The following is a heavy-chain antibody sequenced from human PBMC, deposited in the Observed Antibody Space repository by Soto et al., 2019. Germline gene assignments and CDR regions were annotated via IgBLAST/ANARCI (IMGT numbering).Heavy chain of an antibody. CDR2: IWYDGSNK. V-gene: IGHV3-33*01. J-gene: IGHJ3*02. D-gene: IGHD6-13*01. CDR1: GFTFSSYG. CDR3: ARARAPQQLVLEDAFDI. Sequence: GGSLRLSCAASGFTFSSYGTHWVRQAPGKGLEWVAVIWYDGSNKYYADSVKGRFTISRDNSKNTLYLQMNSLRAEDTAVYYCARARAPQQLVLEDAFDIWGQGTMVTVSS.